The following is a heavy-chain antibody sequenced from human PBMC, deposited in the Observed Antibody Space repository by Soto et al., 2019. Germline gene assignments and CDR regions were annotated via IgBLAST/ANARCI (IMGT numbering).Heavy chain of an antibody. D-gene: IGHD2-15*01. J-gene: IGHJ6*02. CDR2: ISPSTSHI. Sequence: EVHLVESGGGLVKPGGSLRLSCAVSGFTFSTCTMNWVRQAPGKGLEWVSSISPSTSHIYYADSVKGRFTISRDNAKNSLFQQMNSLRAEDTAVYYCSGCSGGACHQNYGMDVWGQGTKVTVSS. V-gene: IGHV3-21*01. CDR3: SGCSGGACHQNYGMDV. CDR1: GFTFSTCT.